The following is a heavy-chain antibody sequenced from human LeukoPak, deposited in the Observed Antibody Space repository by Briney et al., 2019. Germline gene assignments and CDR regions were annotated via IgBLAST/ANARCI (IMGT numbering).Heavy chain of an antibody. D-gene: IGHD6-19*01. CDR1: GFTFSSYG. CDR3: AKGLEQWLVRQLSVDP. Sequence: GGSLRLSCATSGFTFSSYGMHWVRQAPGKGLEWVAVISYDGSNKYYADSVKGRFTISRDNSKNTLYLQMNSLRAEDTAVYYCAKGLEQWLVRQLSVDPWGQGTLVTVSS. CDR2: ISYDGSNK. J-gene: IGHJ5*02. V-gene: IGHV3-30*18.